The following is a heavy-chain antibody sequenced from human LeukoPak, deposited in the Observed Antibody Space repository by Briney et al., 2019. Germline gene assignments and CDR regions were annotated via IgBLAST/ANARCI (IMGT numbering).Heavy chain of an antibody. V-gene: IGHV1-8*03. D-gene: IGHD4-17*01. CDR2: MNPNDDDS. Sequence: ASVKVSCKASGYTFTNYHINWVRQASGQGLEWMGWMNPNDDDSGYAQNLQGRATITTDTSISTAYMELRILRSDDTAVYFCARTTSMTASGYDYWGQGTLVTVSS. CDR1: GYTFTNYH. J-gene: IGHJ4*02. CDR3: ARTTSMTASGYDY.